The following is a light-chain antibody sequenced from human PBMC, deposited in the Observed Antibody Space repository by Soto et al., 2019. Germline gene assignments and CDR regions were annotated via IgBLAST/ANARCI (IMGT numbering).Light chain of an antibody. CDR3: AAWDDSLSAPYV. Sequence: QSVLTQPPSASGTPGQRVTISCSGSSSNIGSKYVYWYQQLPGTAPKLLIYRNNQRTSGVPDRFSGSKSGTSASLAISGLRSEDEADYYCAAWDDSLSAPYVFGTGTKVTVL. CDR1: SSNIGSKY. J-gene: IGLJ1*01. V-gene: IGLV1-47*01. CDR2: RNN.